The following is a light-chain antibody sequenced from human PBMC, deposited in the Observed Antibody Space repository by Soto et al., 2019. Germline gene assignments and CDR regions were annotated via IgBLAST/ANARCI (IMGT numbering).Light chain of an antibody. CDR3: QQRSNWTLT. J-gene: IGKJ4*01. Sequence: IVLTQSPCTLSLSTGERATLSCRATQSISSDYLAWYQQKPGQAPRLLMSGASSRATGIPARFSGSGSGTDFTLTISSLEPEDFAVYYCQQRSNWTLTFGGGTKVDIK. CDR2: GAS. V-gene: IGKV3D-20*02. CDR1: QSISSDY.